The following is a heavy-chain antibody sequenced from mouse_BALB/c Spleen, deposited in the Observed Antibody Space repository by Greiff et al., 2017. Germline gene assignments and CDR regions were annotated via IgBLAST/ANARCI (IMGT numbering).Heavy chain of an antibody. CDR2: IYPGDGDT. D-gene: IGHD2-3*01. CDR3: ARDGYY. CDR1: GYTFTSYW. J-gene: IGHJ4*01. Sequence: QVQLQQSGAELARPGASVKLSCKASGYTFTSYWMQWVKQRPGQGLEWIGAIYPGDGDTRYTQKFKGKATLTADKSSSTAYMQLSSLASEDSAVYYCARDGYYWGQGTSVTVSS. V-gene: IGHV1-87*01.